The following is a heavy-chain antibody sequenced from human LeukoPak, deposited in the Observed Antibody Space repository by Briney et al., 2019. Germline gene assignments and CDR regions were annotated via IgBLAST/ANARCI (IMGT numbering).Heavy chain of an antibody. Sequence: GGSLRLSCAASGFTFSSYGMHWVRQAPGKGLEWVAVIWYDGSNKYYADSVKGRFTISRDNSKNTLYLQMNSLRAEDTAVYYCARDSSRWELTYYFDYWGQGTLVTVSS. D-gene: IGHD1-26*01. J-gene: IGHJ4*02. CDR3: ARDSSRWELTYYFDY. CDR1: GFTFSSYG. V-gene: IGHV3-33*01. CDR2: IWYDGSNK.